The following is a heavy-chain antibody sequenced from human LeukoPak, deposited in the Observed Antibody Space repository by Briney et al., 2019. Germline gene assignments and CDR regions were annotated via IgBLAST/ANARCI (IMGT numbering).Heavy chain of an antibody. D-gene: IGHD2-2*01. CDR2: INHSGST. CDR1: GGSFSGYY. CDR3: ARGGGDSTSRYVGMSSGWTPIDY. Sequence: SETLSLTCAVYGGSFSGYYWSWIRQPPGKGLEWIGEINHSGSTNYNPSLKSRVTISVDTSKNQFSLKLSSLTAADTALYYCARGGGDSTSRYVGMSSGWTPIDYWGQGTLVTVSS. V-gene: IGHV4-34*01. J-gene: IGHJ4*02.